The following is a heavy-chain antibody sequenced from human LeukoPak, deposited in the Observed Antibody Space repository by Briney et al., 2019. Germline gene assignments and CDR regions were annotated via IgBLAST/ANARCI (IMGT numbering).Heavy chain of an antibody. CDR3: ARDVVVTSSPDAFDI. Sequence: PSETLSLTCTVSGDSFTSGGYFWGWGRPHPGEGIEWGVYISNTGTTSYTPSLNSRVSISLYTSTNPFSLSLSSVTAPDTAVYYCARDVVVTSSPDAFDIWGQGTMVSVSS. J-gene: IGHJ3*02. V-gene: IGHV4-31*03. CDR1: GDSFTSGGYF. D-gene: IGHD2-21*02. CDR2: ISNTGTT.